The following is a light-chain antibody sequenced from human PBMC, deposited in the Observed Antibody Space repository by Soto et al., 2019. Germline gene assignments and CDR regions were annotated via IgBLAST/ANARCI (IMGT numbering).Light chain of an antibody. CDR1: SSDVGGYNY. Sequence: QSALTQPASVSGSPGQSITISCTGASSDVGGYNYVSWYLQQPGKAPKLIIYDVTNRPPGVSSRFSGSKSGNTASLTISGLQAEDEADYYCASHTSTSAYVFGSGTKLTVL. J-gene: IGLJ1*01. CDR2: DVT. CDR3: ASHTSTSAYV. V-gene: IGLV2-14*03.